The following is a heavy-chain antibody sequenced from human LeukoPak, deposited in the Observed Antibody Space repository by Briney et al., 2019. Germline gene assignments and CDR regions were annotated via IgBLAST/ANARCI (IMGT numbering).Heavy chain of an antibody. CDR3: AKDHGWILSEDYFDY. J-gene: IGHJ4*02. Sequence: PGGSLRLSCAASGFTFSSYAMSWVRQAPGKGLEWVSAISGSGGSTYYADSVKGRFTISRDNSKNTLYLQMNSLRAEDTAVYYCAKDHGWILSEDYFDYWGQGTLVTVSS. D-gene: IGHD2-2*03. V-gene: IGHV3-23*01. CDR2: ISGSGGST. CDR1: GFTFSSYA.